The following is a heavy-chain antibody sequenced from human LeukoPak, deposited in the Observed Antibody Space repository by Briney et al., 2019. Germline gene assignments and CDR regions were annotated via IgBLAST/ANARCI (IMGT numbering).Heavy chain of an antibody. D-gene: IGHD1-26*01. CDR2: IIPIFGTA. CDR3: AKGYRGTHVMYD. J-gene: IGHJ1*01. CDR1: GGTFSSYA. V-gene: IGHV1-69*06. Sequence: SVKVSCKASGGTFSSYAISWVRQAPGQGLEWMGGIIPIFGTANYAQKFQGRVTITADKSTSTAYMELSSLRSEDTAVYYCAKGYRGTHVMYDWGQGTLVTVSS.